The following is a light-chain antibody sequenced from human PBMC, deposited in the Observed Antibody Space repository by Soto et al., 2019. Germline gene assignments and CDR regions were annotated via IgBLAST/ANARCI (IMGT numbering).Light chain of an antibody. CDR3: QQYNSYPIT. CDR2: AAS. V-gene: IGKV1D-16*01. Sequence: DIQMTQSPSSVSASVGDRATITCRASQGISSWLAWYQQKPGKAPKXLIYAASSLQSGVPSRFRGSGSGTEFTITISSLQPDDFETYYCQQYNSYPITFGQGTRLEIK. CDR1: QGISSW. J-gene: IGKJ5*01.